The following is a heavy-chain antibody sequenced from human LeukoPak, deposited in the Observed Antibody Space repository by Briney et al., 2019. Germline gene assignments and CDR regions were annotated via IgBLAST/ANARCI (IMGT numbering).Heavy chain of an antibody. D-gene: IGHD6-6*01. CDR2: IYYSGST. CDR3: ARHSSSWVYGMDV. Sequence: SETLSLTCTISGGSIGSYYWSWIRQPPGKGLEWIGCIYYSGSTNYNPSLKSRVTISVDTSKNQFSLKLSSVTAADTAVYYCARHSSSWVYGMDVWGQGTTVTVSS. V-gene: IGHV4-59*08. J-gene: IGHJ6*02. CDR1: GGSIGSYY.